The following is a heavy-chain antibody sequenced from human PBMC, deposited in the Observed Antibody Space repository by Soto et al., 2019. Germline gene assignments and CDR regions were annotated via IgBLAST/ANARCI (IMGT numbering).Heavy chain of an antibody. J-gene: IGHJ4*02. CDR2: IFHSGYT. CDR3: ADPPSGY. Sequence: SETLSLTCTVSGGSISSTTNWWNWVRQPPGKGLEWIGEIFHSGYTNYSPSLKSRVTMSLDKSKNQFSLKLSSVTAADTAVYYCADPPSGYWGQGTLVTVSS. V-gene: IGHV4-4*02. CDR1: GGSISSTTNW.